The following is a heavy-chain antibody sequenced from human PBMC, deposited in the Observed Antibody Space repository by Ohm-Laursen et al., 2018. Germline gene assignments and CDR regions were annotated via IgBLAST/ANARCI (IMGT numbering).Heavy chain of an antibody. J-gene: IGHJ4*02. V-gene: IGHV3-15*01. D-gene: IGHD1-7*01. CDR1: GFSFSSYG. Sequence: SLRLSCAASGFSFSSYGMHWVRQAPGKGLEWVGRIKSKTDGGTTDYAAPVKGRFTISRDDSKNTLYLQMNSLKTEDTAVYYCTTDPLTGTTGYWGQGTLVTVSS. CDR2: IKSKTDGGTT. CDR3: TTDPLTGTTGY.